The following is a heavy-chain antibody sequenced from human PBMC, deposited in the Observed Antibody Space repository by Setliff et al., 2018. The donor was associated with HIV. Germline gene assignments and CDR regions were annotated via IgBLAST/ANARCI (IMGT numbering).Heavy chain of an antibody. CDR1: GGSFSGYY. J-gene: IGHJ4*02. CDR3: ARGLLDY. D-gene: IGHD2-15*01. V-gene: IGHV4-34*01. Sequence: SSETLSLSCAVYGGSFSGYYWSWIRQPPGKGLEWIGEIIHRGSTNYNPSLKSRVTISVDTSKNQFSLKLSSVTAADTAVYYCARGLLDYWGQGTLVTVSS. CDR2: IIHRGST.